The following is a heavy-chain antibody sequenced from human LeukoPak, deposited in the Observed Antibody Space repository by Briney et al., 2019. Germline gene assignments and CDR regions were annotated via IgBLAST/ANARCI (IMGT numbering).Heavy chain of an antibody. D-gene: IGHD2-2*01. CDR1: GNTFSGYY. CDR3: ARERDCSTTNCYWN. J-gene: IGHJ4*02. CDR2: ISPNSGGT. Sequence: ASVNVSCKASGNTFSGYYIHWVRQPPGQGLEGMGWISPNSGGTNFAQKFQGRVTMTRDTSISTAYMEMTRLTADDTAVYYCARERDCSTTNCYWNWGQGTLVTVSS. V-gene: IGHV1-2*02.